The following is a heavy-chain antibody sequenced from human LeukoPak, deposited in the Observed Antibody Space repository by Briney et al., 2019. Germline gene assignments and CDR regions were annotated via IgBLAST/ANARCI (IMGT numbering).Heavy chain of an antibody. CDR2: INPNSGGT. CDR3: ARSSNPYVLLWFGESPDRPYYFDY. J-gene: IGHJ4*02. V-gene: IGHV1-2*02. D-gene: IGHD3-10*01. CDR1: GYTFTGYY. Sequence: ASVKVSCKASGYTFTGYYMHWVRQAPGQGLAWMGWINPNSGGTNYAQKFQGRVTMTRDTSISTAYMELSRLRSDDTAVYYCARSSNPYVLLWFGESPDRPYYFDYWGQGTLVTVSS.